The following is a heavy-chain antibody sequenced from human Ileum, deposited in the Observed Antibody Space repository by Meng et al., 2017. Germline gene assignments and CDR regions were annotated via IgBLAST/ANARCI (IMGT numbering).Heavy chain of an antibody. CDR3: VREDSSGYWAY. Sequence: VKDGESGAEVRGPGASGMGSSNHFLSRAIQWARQAAGQRLEWMGWIIAGSGSTRYSQKFQGRITITRDTYANIAYMDLSSLRFEDTAVYYCVREDSSGYWAYWGQGTLVTVSS. J-gene: IGHJ4*02. V-gene: IGHV1-3*01. CDR2: IIAGSGST. CDR1: HFLSRA. D-gene: IGHD3-22*01.